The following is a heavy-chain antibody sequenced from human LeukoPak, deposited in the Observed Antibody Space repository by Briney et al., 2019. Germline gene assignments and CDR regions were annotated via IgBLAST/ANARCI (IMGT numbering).Heavy chain of an antibody. J-gene: IGHJ6*03. Sequence: SETLSLTCTVSGGSISSSAYYWGWIRQSPGKGLEWIGDVYYSGSTFYNPSLMSRVTISADTSMNQFSLKLGSVTAADTAVYYCARHSFYYYYYIDVWGKGTTVIVSS. V-gene: IGHV4-39*01. CDR3: ARHSFYYYYYIDV. CDR1: GGSISSSAYY. CDR2: VYYSGST.